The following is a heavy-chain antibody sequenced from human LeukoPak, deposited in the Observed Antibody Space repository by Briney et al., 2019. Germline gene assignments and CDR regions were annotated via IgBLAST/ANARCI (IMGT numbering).Heavy chain of an antibody. CDR1: GYTFTSYG. CDR2: ISAYNGNT. V-gene: IGHV1-18*01. D-gene: IGHD3-10*01. Sequence: ASVKVSCKASGYTFTSYGISWVRQAPGQGLEWMGWISAYNGNTNYAQKLQGRVTMTTDASTSTAYMELRSLRSDDTAVYYCAREGYYGSGSAYYFDYWGQGTLVTVSS. J-gene: IGHJ4*02. CDR3: AREGYYGSGSAYYFDY.